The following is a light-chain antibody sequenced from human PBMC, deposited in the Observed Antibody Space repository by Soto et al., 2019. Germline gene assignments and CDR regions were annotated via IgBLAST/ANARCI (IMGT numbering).Light chain of an antibody. CDR1: SSDVGGYNY. CDR2: EVT. J-gene: IGLJ3*02. V-gene: IGLV2-14*01. CDR3: SSFTSSHTWV. Sequence: QSALTQPASVSGSPGQSIAISCTGTSSDVGGYNYVSWYQQHLGKAPRVVIFEVTNRPSGVSDRFSGSKSGNTASLTISGLQAEDEADYYCSSFTSSHTWVFGGGTKLTVL.